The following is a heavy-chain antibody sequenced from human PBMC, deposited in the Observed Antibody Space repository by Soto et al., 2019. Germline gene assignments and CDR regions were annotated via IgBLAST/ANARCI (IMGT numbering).Heavy chain of an antibody. Sequence: LRLSCAASGFTFSSYGMHWVRQAPGKGLEWVAVISYDGSNKYYADSVKGRFTISRDNSKNTLYLQMNSLRAEDTAVYYCAKGWHIVVVTAIGFDYWGQGTLVTVSS. CDR3: AKGWHIVVVTAIGFDY. CDR1: GFTFSSYG. J-gene: IGHJ4*02. CDR2: ISYDGSNK. D-gene: IGHD2-21*02. V-gene: IGHV3-30*18.